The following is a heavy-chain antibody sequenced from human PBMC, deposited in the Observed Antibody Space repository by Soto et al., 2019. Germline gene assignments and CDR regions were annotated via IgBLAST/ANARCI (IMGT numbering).Heavy chain of an antibody. CDR3: ARAVLSSSWYHSWFDP. CDR2: LIPIFGTA. V-gene: IGHV1-69*13. Sequence: ASVKVSCKASGGTFSSYAISGVRQARGQGLEGMGGLIPIFGTANYAQKFQGRVAITADESTSTAYMELSSLRSEDTAVYYCARAVLSSSWYHSWFDPWGQGTLVTVSS. CDR1: GGTFSSYA. J-gene: IGHJ5*01. D-gene: IGHD6-13*01.